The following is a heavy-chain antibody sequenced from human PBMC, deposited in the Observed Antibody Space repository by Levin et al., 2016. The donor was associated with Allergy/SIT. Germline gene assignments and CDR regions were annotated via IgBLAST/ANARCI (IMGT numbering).Heavy chain of an antibody. D-gene: IGHD2-15*01. CDR3: ARANLAYCSGGSCHLAAFDI. Sequence: ASVKVSCKASGYTFTSYGISWVRQAPGQGLEWMGWISAYNGNTNYAQKLQGRVTMTTDTSTSTAYMELRSLRSDDTAVYYCARANLAYCSGGSCHLAAFDIWGQGTMVTVSS. CDR2: ISAYNGNT. CDR1: GYTFTSYG. J-gene: IGHJ3*02. V-gene: IGHV1-18*04.